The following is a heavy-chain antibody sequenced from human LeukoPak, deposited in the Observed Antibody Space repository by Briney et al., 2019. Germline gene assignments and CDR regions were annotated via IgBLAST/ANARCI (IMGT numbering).Heavy chain of an antibody. J-gene: IGHJ6*03. V-gene: IGHV3-21*01. CDR3: ARDGSGFYYYYYMDV. Sequence: GGSLRLSCAASGFTFTDYSMTWVRQAPGKGLEWVSSISAVSTYTFYSDSVKGRFTISRDNRKNTLYLQMSSLSAEDTAVYYCARDGSGFYYYYYMDVWGRGTAVTVSS. D-gene: IGHD6-25*01. CDR1: GFTFTDYS. CDR2: ISAVSTYT.